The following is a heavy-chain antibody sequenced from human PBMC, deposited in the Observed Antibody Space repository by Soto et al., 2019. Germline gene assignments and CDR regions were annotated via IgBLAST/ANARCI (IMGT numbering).Heavy chain of an antibody. V-gene: IGHV1-69*02. Sequence: GASVKVSCKASGGTFSSYTISWVRQAPGQGLEWMGRIIPILGIANYAQKFQGRVTITADKSTSTAYMELSSLRSEDTAVYYCARVGTGSYNAFDIWGQGTMVTVSS. CDR3: ARVGTGSYNAFDI. D-gene: IGHD1-26*01. J-gene: IGHJ3*02. CDR2: IIPILGIA. CDR1: GGTFSSYT.